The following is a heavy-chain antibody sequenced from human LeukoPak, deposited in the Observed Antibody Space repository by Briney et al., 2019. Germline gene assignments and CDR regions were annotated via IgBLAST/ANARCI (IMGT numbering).Heavy chain of an antibody. D-gene: IGHD6-19*01. V-gene: IGHV3-7*03. Sequence: GGSLRLSCAASGFTFSTYLMGWVRQAPGKGLEWVANIKQDGSEKCYVDSVKGRFTISRDNAKNSLYLQMNSLRAEDTAVYYCARDSSSPTWGQGTLVTVSS. J-gene: IGHJ4*02. CDR1: GFTFSTYL. CDR3: ARDSSSPT. CDR2: IKQDGSEK.